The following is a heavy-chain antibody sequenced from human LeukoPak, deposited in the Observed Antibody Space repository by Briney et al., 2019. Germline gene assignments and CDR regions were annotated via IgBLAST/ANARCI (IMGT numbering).Heavy chain of an antibody. CDR3: ARANGGGLDY. CDR2: IRPTDGST. Sequence: ASVKVSCKTSGYTFSTYYMHWVRQAPGQGLEWLGIIRPTDGSTSYTQKIQGRVTMTGDRATGTVYLELSSLRSEDTAVYWCARANGGGLDYWGQGTLITVSS. J-gene: IGHJ4*02. V-gene: IGHV1-46*01. D-gene: IGHD3-10*01. CDR1: GYTFSTYY.